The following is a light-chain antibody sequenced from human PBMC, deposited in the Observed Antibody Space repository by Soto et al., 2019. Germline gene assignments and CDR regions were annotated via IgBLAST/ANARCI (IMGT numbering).Light chain of an antibody. CDR1: QSIGIW. CDR3: QQYNSYSSLT. J-gene: IGKJ4*01. Sequence: DIHMTQSPSTLSASVGDRVTITCRASQSIGIWLAWYKQKPGKAPNLLIYKASSLESGVTSKFSGSGSGTEFTLTISSLQSDDFATYYCQQYNSYSSLTFGGGSRVEIK. V-gene: IGKV1-5*03. CDR2: KAS.